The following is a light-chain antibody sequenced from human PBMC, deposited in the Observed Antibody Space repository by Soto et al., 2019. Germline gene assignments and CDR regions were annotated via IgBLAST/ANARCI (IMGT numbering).Light chain of an antibody. J-gene: IGLJ1*01. V-gene: IGLV2-14*01. CDR3: NSYTYSNTEV. CDR1: SXDVGGSNY. CDR2: EVS. Sequence: QSALTQPASVSGSPGQSITLSCTGTSXDVGGSNYVSWYQQHPGKAPKLLIYEVSKRPAGISNRFSGSKSGNTASLTISGLQAEDEADYYCNSYTYSNTEVFGTGTKVTVL.